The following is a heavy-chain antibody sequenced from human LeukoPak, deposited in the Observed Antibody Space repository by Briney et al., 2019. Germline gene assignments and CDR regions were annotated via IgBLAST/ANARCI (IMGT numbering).Heavy chain of an antibody. CDR3: AGRGSGRRYYFDY. D-gene: IGHD3-10*01. J-gene: IGHJ4*02. V-gene: IGHV4-38-2*02. CDR2: IYHSGST. CDR1: GYPISSGYY. Sequence: SETLSLTCTVSGYPISSGYYWGWIRQPPGKGLEWIGSIYHSGSTYYNPSLKSRVTISVDTSKNQFSLKLSSVTAADTAVYYCAGRGSGRRYYFDYWGQGTLVTVSS.